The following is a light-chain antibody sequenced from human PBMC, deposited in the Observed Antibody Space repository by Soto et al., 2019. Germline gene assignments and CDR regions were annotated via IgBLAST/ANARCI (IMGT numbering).Light chain of an antibody. Sequence: EIVLTQSPAPLSLSPGEIATLSCRASPSVSSYLAWYQQKRCQAPSLLIYEASNRATGIPARFSGSGSGTDFTLTISSLETEDFAVDYCQHRSNWPPTFTFGRGTKVDMK. CDR3: QHRSNWPPTFT. V-gene: IGKV3-11*01. J-gene: IGKJ3*01. CDR1: PSVSSY. CDR2: EAS.